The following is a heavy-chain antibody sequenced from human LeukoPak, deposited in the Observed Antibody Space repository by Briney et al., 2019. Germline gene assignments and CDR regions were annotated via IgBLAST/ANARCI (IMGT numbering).Heavy chain of an antibody. J-gene: IGHJ6*03. CDR1: GGTFSSYA. CDR2: IIPIFGTA. Sequence: SVKVSCKASGGTFSSYAISWVRQAPGQGREWMGGIIPIFGTANYAQKFQGRVTITADESTSTAYMELSSLRSEDTAVYYCARPDHYYYYYYMDVWGKGTTVTVSS. CDR3: ARPDHYYYYYYMDV. V-gene: IGHV1-69*13.